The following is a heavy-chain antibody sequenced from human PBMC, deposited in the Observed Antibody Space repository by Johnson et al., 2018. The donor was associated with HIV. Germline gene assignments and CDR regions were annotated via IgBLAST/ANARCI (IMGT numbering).Heavy chain of an antibody. CDR2: ISYDGSNK. CDR3: ASSLIQVVEWLSEPAAFDI. D-gene: IGHD3-3*01. Sequence: QVQLVESGGGVVQPGRSLRLSCAASGFTFSNYAMHWVRQAPGKGLEWVAVISYDGSNKYYADSVKGRFTISRDNSKNTLYLQMNSLRAEDTAVYYCASSLIQVVEWLSEPAAFDIWGQGTMVTVSS. V-gene: IGHV3-30*14. CDR1: GFTFSNYA. J-gene: IGHJ3*02.